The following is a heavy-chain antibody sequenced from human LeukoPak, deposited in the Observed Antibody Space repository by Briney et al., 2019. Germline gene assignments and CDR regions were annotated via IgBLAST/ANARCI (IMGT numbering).Heavy chain of an antibody. J-gene: IGHJ4*02. D-gene: IGHD6-19*01. CDR3: ARDSSSGWCYFDY. Sequence: QTGGSLRLSCAASGFTFSSYGMHWVRQAPGKGLEWVAVIWYDGSNKYYADSVKGRFTISRDNSKNTLYLQMNSLRAEDTAVYYCARDSSSGWCYFDYWGQGTLVTVSS. V-gene: IGHV3-33*01. CDR2: IWYDGSNK. CDR1: GFTFSSYG.